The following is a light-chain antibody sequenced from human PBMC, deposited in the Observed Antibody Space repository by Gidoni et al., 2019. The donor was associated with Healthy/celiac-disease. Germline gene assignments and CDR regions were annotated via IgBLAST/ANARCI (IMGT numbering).Light chain of an antibody. CDR3: QQSYSTPLYT. CDR2: DAS. V-gene: IGKV1-39*01. CDR1: QSISSY. Sequence: DIQLTQSPSSLSASVGDRVTITCRASQSISSYLNWYQKKTGKAPKLLIYDASSLQSGVPSRFSGRGSGTDFTLTIRSLQPEDCATYYCQQSYSTPLYTFGQGTKLEIK. J-gene: IGKJ2*01.